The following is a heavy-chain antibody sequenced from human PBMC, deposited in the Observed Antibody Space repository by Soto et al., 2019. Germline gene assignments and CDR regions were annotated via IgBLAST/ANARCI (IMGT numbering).Heavy chain of an antibody. CDR2: IYWDDDK. V-gene: IGHV2-5*02. CDR1: GFSLSTSGVG. J-gene: IGHJ4*02. Sequence: QITLKESGPTLVKPTQTLTLTCTFSGFSLSTSGVGVGWIRQPPGKALEWLALIYWDDDKRYSPSLKSRLTIHQDTSQTHVVLTMTNMVPVDTSTYCCAHRRSYRRGYSCSSALDYSGQATLVTVSS. D-gene: IGHD2-15*01. CDR3: AHRRSYRRGYSCSSALDY.